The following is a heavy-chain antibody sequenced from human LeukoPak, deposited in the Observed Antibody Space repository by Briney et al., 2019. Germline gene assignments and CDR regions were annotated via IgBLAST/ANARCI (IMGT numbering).Heavy chain of an antibody. CDR3: ARVIVRLLGRYYYYYIDV. D-gene: IGHD2/OR15-2a*01. CDR2: INHSGST. V-gene: IGHV4-34*01. J-gene: IGHJ6*03. Sequence: SETLSLTCAVYGGSFSGYYWSWIRQPPGKGLEWIGEINHSGSTNYNPSLKSRVTISVDTSKNQFSPKLSSVTAADTAVYYCARVIVRLLGRYYYYYIDVWGKGTTVTVSS. CDR1: GGSFSGYY.